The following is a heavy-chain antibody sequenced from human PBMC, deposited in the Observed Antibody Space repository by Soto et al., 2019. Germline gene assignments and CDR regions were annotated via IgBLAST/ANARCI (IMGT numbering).Heavy chain of an antibody. V-gene: IGHV3-21*04. Sequence: VGSLRLSCVGSGFTFSTYSINWVRQAPGKGLEWVSSISSRSDIYYADSVGGRFTISRDNSKNTLYLDMHSLTSDDTAVYFCARSLWSPYFYYGLDVWGHGTTVTVSS. J-gene: IGHJ6*02. CDR3: ARSLWSPYFYYGLDV. CDR1: GFTFSTYS. D-gene: IGHD2-21*01. CDR2: ISSRSDI.